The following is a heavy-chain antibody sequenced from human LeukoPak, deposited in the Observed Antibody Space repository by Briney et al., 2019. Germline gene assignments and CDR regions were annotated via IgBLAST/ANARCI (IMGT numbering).Heavy chain of an antibody. CDR1: GFTITSYW. CDR3: ARDRIPIVVVVAATDDAFDI. J-gene: IGHJ3*02. Sequence: GGSLRLSCVASGFTITSYWMTWVRQAPGKGLEWVANIKPDGSDKYYVDSVKGRFTISRDNAKTSLYLQMNSLRAEDTAVYYCARDRIPIVVVVAATDDAFDIWGQGTMVTVSS. V-gene: IGHV3-7*01. CDR2: IKPDGSDK. D-gene: IGHD2-15*01.